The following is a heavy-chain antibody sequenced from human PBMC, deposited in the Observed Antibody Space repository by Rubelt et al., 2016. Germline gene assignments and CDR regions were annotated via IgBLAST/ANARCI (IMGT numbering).Heavy chain of an antibody. D-gene: IGHD4-17*01. CDR2: ISGSGGST. Sequence: GLEWVSAISGSGGSTYYADSVKGRFTISRDNSKNTLYLQMNSLRAEDTAVYYCARAYGDYYFDLWGRGTLVTVSS. CDR3: ARAYGDYYFDL. J-gene: IGHJ2*01. V-gene: IGHV3-23*01.